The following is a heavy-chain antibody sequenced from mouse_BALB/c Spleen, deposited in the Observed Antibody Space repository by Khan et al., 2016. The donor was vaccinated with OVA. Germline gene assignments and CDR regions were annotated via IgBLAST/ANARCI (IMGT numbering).Heavy chain of an antibody. V-gene: IGHV5-6-5*01. CDR3: ARDDWFTY. CDR1: GFTFSNYA. CDR2: ISSGGTT. J-gene: IGHJ3*01. Sequence: EVELVESGGDLVKPGGSLTLSCAASGFTFSNYAMSWVRQTSEKRLEWVASISSGGTTYFPDSVKGRFTISRDNGRNILYLQMGSLRSEDTAMYDCARDDWFTYWGQGTLVTVSA.